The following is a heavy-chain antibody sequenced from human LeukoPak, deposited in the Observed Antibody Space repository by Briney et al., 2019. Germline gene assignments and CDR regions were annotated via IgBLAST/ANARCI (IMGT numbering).Heavy chain of an antibody. Sequence: GGSLRLSCAASGFTFSSYEMNWVRQAPGKGLEWVSYISSSGSTIYYADSVKGRFTISRDNAKNSLYLQMNSLRAEDTAVYYCARLSVTTSYYFDYWGQGTLVIVPP. D-gene: IGHD4-17*01. V-gene: IGHV3-48*03. CDR1: GFTFSSYE. CDR2: ISSSGSTI. J-gene: IGHJ4*02. CDR3: ARLSVTTSYYFDY.